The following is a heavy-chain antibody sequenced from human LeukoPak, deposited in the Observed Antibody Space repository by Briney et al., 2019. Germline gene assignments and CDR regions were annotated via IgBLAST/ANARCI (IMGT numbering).Heavy chain of an antibody. V-gene: IGHV1-2*02. D-gene: IGHD2-15*01. CDR2: INPDSGGT. CDR3: ARSGGYCVGTTCYSLFNWFDP. CDR1: GYTFTSYY. Sequence: GASVKVSCKASGYTFTSYYIHWVRQAPGQGLEWLGWINPDSGGTDYAQKFRGRVTMTRDTSISTAYMELSRLTSDDTAVYYCARSGGYCVGTTCYSLFNWFDPWGQGALVTVSS. J-gene: IGHJ5*02.